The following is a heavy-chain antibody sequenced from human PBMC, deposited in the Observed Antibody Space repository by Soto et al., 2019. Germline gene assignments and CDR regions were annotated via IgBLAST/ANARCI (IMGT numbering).Heavy chain of an antibody. J-gene: IGHJ4*02. Sequence: PGGSLRLSCAASGFTFSSYAMHWVRQAPGKGLEWVAVISYDGSNKYYADSVKGRFTISRDNSKNTLYLQMNSLRAEDTAVYYCAREPELGRGYYDILTGYPYTYYFDYWGQGTRVTVSS. D-gene: IGHD3-9*01. CDR1: GFTFSSYA. CDR2: ISYDGSNK. V-gene: IGHV3-30-3*01. CDR3: AREPELGRGYYDILTGYPYTYYFDY.